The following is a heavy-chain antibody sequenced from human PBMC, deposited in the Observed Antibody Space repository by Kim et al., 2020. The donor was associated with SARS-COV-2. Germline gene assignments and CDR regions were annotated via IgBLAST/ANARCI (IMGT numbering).Heavy chain of an antibody. D-gene: IGHD3-10*01. CDR3: ARGGRMARGVIRSPQFFQD. CDR2: VRTEAHGGTT. J-gene: IGHJ1*01. CDR1: GITFRDYA. Sequence: GGSLRLSCTASGITFRDYAMSWFRQAPGKGLEWVAFVRTEAHGGTTEYAASVKGRFIITRDDSKSIVYLQLNSLKTEDTAVYYCARGGRMARGVIRSPQFFQDWGQGTLVTVSS. V-gene: IGHV3-49*03.